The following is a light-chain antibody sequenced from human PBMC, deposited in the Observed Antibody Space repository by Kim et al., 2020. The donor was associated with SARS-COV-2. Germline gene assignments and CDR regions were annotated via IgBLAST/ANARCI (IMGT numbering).Light chain of an antibody. CDR3: QQHAYCPLT. CDR1: QTVGNDY. Sequence: SPGETATLPCRASQTVGNDYLAWFQQKPGQTPRLLIHTASIRATGIPDRFSGSGSGTDFTLTITKLEPDDFAVYYCQQHAYCPLTFGGGTKVDIK. CDR2: TAS. J-gene: IGKJ4*01. V-gene: IGKV3-20*01.